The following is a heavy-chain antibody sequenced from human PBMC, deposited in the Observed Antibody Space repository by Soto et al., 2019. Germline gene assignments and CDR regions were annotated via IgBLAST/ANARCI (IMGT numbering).Heavy chain of an antibody. CDR3: ATRPLLPGAP. V-gene: IGHV3-53*01. J-gene: IGHJ3*01. D-gene: IGHD3-22*01. CDR2: LYSSGST. CDR1: GFTFTGND. Sequence: EVQLVESGGCLIQPGGSLRLSCAASGFTFTGNDMNWVRQAPGKGLEWVSVLYSSGSTYYADSVKGRFTISRDNSKNTLYLQMSSLRAEDTAVYYCATRPLLPGAPWGQGTMVTVSS.